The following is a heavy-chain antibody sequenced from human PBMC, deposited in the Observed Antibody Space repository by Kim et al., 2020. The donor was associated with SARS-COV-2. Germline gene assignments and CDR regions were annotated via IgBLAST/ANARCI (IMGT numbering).Heavy chain of an antibody. Sequence: SQTLSLTCAISGDSVSSNSAAWNWIRQSPSRGLEWLGRTYYRSKWYNEYALSVKSRLTINPDTSNNQFFLQLKPVTPEDTAVYYCVGGGGWNTCGQGTLVTVSS. V-gene: IGHV6-1*01. CDR1: GDSVSSNSAA. D-gene: IGHD6-19*01. CDR2: TYYRSKWYN. J-gene: IGHJ5*02. CDR3: VGGGGWNT.